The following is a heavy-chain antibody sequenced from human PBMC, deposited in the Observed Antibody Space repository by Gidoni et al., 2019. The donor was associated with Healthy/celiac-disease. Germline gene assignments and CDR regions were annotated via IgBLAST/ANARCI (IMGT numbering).Heavy chain of an antibody. CDR1: GFTFSNAW. CDR3: TTWLEVWS. J-gene: IGHJ5*02. V-gene: IGHV3-15*01. D-gene: IGHD5-12*01. CDR2: IKSKTDGETT. Sequence: EVQLVESGGGLVKPGGSLRLSCAASGFTFSNAWMSWVRQAPGKGLEWVGRIKSKTDGETTDYAAPVKGRFTISRDDSKNTLYLQMNSLKTEDTAVYYCTTWLEVWSWGQGTLVTVSS.